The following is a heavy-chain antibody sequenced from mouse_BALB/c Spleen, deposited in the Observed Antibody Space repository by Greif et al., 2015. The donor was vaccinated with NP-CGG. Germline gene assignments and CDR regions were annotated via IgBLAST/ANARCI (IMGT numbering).Heavy chain of an antibody. Sequence: ESGAELVKPGASVKMSCKASGYTFTSYWITWVKQRPGQGLEWIGDIYPGSGSTNYNEKFKSKATLTVDTSSSTAYMQLSSLTSEDSAVYYCARGGLLRGFAYWGQGTLVTVSA. D-gene: IGHD2-3*01. CDR1: GYTFTSYW. CDR3: ARGGLLRGFAY. J-gene: IGHJ3*01. CDR2: IYPGSGST. V-gene: IGHV1-55*01.